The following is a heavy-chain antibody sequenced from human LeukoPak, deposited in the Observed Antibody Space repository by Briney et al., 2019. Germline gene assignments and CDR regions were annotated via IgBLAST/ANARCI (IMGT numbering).Heavy chain of an antibody. D-gene: IGHD6-19*01. CDR2: IDWDGDK. Sequence: SGPTLVNHTQTLTLTCTFSGFSLSTSGMCVSWIRQPPGKALEWLARIDWDGDKWYSTSLKTRLTISKDTSKNQVVLTMTNMDPVDTATYYCARKGSAWNYFDYWGQGALVTVSS. J-gene: IGHJ4*02. CDR3: ARKGSAWNYFDY. CDR1: GFSLSTSGMC. V-gene: IGHV2-70*11.